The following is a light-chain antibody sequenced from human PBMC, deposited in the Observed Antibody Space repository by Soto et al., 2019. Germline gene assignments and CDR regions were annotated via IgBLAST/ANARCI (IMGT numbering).Light chain of an antibody. J-gene: IGKJ5*01. V-gene: IGKV3-15*01. Sequence: EISMTQSPATLSVSPGERAALSCRASQRISSNLAWYQQKPGQPPRLLIYGASTRATGVPARFSGSGSGTAFTLTITGLQSDDFAVYYCQHYNDWPITFGQGTRLEIK. CDR1: QRISSN. CDR3: QHYNDWPIT. CDR2: GAS.